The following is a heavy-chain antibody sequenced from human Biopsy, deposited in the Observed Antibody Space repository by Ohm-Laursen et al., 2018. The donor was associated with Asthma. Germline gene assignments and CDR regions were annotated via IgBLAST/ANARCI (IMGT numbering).Heavy chain of an antibody. V-gene: IGHV4-39*01. D-gene: IGHD3-22*01. Sequence: PSDTLSLTCSVSGGALRTSGYYWGWIRQTPGKGLEWIGRMYYSGSPYYNPSLEDRVTISVDTSKNQFCLNLSSVTAADTAVYFCARHQEAASYPYDGSIAYWGQGIPVTVSS. CDR3: ARHQEAASYPYDGSIAY. J-gene: IGHJ4*02. CDR1: GGALRTSGYY. CDR2: MYYSGSP.